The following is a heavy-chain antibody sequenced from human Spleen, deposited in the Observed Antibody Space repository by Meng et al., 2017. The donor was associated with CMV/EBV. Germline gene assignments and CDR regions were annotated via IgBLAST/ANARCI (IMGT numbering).Heavy chain of an antibody. CDR3: ATAEDGSGYHFDN. J-gene: IGHJ4*02. Sequence: VSVVSITSNGYYWSWIRQHPGKGLEWIGYIYYTGGTYHNPSLKSRLTISLDTSKNQISLKLSSVTAADTAVYYCATAEDGSGYHFDNWGQGTLVTVSS. CDR1: VVSITSNGYY. V-gene: IGHV4-31*02. CDR2: IYYTGGT. D-gene: IGHD3-3*01.